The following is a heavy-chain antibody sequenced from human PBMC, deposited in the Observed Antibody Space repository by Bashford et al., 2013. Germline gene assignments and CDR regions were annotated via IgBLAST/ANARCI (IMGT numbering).Heavy chain of an antibody. V-gene: IGHV3-21*01. Sequence: TSGGSLRLSCAASGFTFSSYSIELGPPGSRKGLEWVSSITSSGSYTYYADSVKGRFTISRDNAKNSLYLQMNSLRAEDTAVYYCARFFRDGPPDYWGQGTLVTVSS. J-gene: IGHJ4*02. CDR2: ITSSGSYT. CDR3: ARFFRDGPPDY. CDR1: GFTFSSYS. D-gene: IGHD3-3*01.